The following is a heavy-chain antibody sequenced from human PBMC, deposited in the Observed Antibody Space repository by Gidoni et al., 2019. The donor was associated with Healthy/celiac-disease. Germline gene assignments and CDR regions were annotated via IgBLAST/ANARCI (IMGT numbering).Heavy chain of an antibody. CDR2: IKSKTDGGTT. V-gene: IGHV3-15*01. CDR1: GLTFSNAW. Sequence: EVQLVESGGGLVKPGGSLRLSCAASGLTFSNAWMSWVRQAPGKGLEWVGRIKSKTDGGTTDYAAPVKGRFTISRDDSKNTLYLQMNSLKTEDTAVFYCTTLLHCSGGSCYSDWGQGTLVTVSS. CDR3: TTLLHCSGGSCYSD. D-gene: IGHD2-15*01. J-gene: IGHJ4*02.